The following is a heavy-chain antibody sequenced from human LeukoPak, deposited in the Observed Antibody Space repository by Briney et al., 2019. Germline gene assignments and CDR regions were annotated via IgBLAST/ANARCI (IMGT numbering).Heavy chain of an antibody. D-gene: IGHD2-2*01. CDR3: ARYHCSSTSCSRYYFDY. CDR2: IYYSGST. Sequence: SETLSLTCTVSGGSISSSSYYWGWIRQPPGKGLEWIGSIYYSGSTYYNPSPKSRVTISVDTSKNPFSLKLSSLTAAETAVYYCARYHCSSTSCSRYYFDYWGQGTLVTVSS. CDR1: GGSISSSSYY. J-gene: IGHJ4*02. V-gene: IGHV4-39*07.